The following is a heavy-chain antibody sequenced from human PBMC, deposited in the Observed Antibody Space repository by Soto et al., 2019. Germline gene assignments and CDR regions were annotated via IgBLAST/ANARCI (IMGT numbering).Heavy chain of an antibody. Sequence: EVQLLESGGGLVQPGGSLRLSCAASGFTFSSYAMSWVRQAPGKGLEWVSAISGSGGSTYYADSVKGRFTISRDNSKTTLYLQMNSLRAEDTAVYNCAKEVIPPVGTIVGVAIMDYYYYGMDVWGQGTTVTVSS. D-gene: IGHD3-3*01. CDR3: AKEVIPPVGTIVGVAIMDYYYYGMDV. CDR1: GFTFSSYA. CDR2: ISGSGGST. J-gene: IGHJ6*02. V-gene: IGHV3-23*01.